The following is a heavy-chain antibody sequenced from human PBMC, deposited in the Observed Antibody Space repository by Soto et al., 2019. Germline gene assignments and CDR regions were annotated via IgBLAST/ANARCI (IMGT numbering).Heavy chain of an antibody. CDR1: GGSISSSSYY. D-gene: IGHD3-22*01. CDR2: IYYSGST. CDR3: AMLATTSSDYYDSSGYYPIYYDYYGMDV. J-gene: IGHJ6*02. V-gene: IGHV4-39*01. Sequence: SETLSLTCTVSGGSISSSSYYWGWIRQPPGKGLEWIGSIYYSGSTYYNPSLKSRGTTAVETSKNQLFLKLSSVTAADTALYLCAMLATTSSDYYDSSGYYPIYYDYYGMDVWGQGTTVTASS.